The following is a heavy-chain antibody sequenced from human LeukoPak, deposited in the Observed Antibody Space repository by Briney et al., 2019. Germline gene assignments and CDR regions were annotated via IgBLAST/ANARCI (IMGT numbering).Heavy chain of an antibody. D-gene: IGHD5-18*01. CDR3: ARDSGRSAMGLYYYGMDV. V-gene: IGHV3-48*04. Sequence: GGSLRLSCAASGFTFSSYSMNWVRQAPGKGLEWVSYISSSSSTIYYADSVKGRFTISRDDAKNSLYLQMDSLRAEDTAVYYCARDSGRSAMGLYYYGMDVWGQGTTVTVSS. J-gene: IGHJ6*02. CDR1: GFTFSSYS. CDR2: ISSSSSTI.